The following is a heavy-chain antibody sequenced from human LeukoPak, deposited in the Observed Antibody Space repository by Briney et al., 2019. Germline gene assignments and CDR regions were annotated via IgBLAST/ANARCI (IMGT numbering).Heavy chain of an antibody. V-gene: IGHV3-20*04. J-gene: IGHJ1*01. Sequence: PGGSLRLSCAASGFTFDDYGMSWVRHAPGKGLEWVSGINWNGGSTGYADSVKGRFTISRDNAKNSLYLQMNSLRAEDTALYYCAIYGDYGTTEYFQHWGQGTLVTVSS. CDR1: GFTFDDYG. CDR2: INWNGGST. D-gene: IGHD4-17*01. CDR3: AIYGDYGTTEYFQH.